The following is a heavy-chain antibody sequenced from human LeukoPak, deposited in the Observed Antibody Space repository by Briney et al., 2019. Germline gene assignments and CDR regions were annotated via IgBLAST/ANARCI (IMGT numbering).Heavy chain of an antibody. D-gene: IGHD3-22*01. CDR1: GFTFSSYW. CDR2: IKQDGSEK. J-gene: IGHJ4*02. Sequence: GGSLRLSCAASGFTFSSYWMSWVRQTPGKGLEWVANIKQDGSEKYYVDSVKGRFTISRDNAKNSLYLQMNSLRAEDTAVYYCARDPIGPYYYDSSGYQYPSYFDYWGQGTLVTVSS. V-gene: IGHV3-7*01. CDR3: ARDPIGPYYYDSSGYQYPSYFDY.